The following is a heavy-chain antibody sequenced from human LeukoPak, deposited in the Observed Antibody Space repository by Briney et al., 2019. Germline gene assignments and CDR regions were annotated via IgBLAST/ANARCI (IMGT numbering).Heavy chain of an antibody. CDR1: GFTFRTYS. D-gene: IGHD6-13*01. V-gene: IGHV3-21*01. CDR2: ITSSSSYI. J-gene: IGHJ4*02. Sequence: GGSLRLSYAASGFTFRTYSMNWVRQAPGKGLEWVSSITSSSSYIYYADSVKGRFTISRDNAKSSLYLQMNSLRADDTAVYYCARDLGIAAAVTLDYWGQGNLVTVSS. CDR3: ARDLGIAAAVTLDY.